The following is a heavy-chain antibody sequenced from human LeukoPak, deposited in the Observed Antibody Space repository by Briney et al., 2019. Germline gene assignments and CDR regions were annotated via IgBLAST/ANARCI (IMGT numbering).Heavy chain of an antibody. CDR2: IIPIFGTA. Sequence: SVKVSCKASGGTFSSYAISWVRQAPGQGLEWMGGIIPIFGTANYAQKFQGRVTITADESTSTAYMELSSLRSEDTAVYYCARALYYYGSGSYSDYWGQGTLVTVSS. CDR3: ARALYYYGSGSYSDY. V-gene: IGHV1-69*13. CDR1: GGTFSSYA. J-gene: IGHJ4*02. D-gene: IGHD3-10*01.